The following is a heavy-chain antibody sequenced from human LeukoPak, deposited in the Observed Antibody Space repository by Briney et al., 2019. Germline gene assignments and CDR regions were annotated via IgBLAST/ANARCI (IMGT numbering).Heavy chain of an antibody. CDR1: VFTYSSYE. J-gene: IGHJ6*04. CDR3: AELGITMIGGV. D-gene: IGHD3-10*02. Sequence: GGSLRLSCASSVFTYSSYEMNGVRQAPGKGLGGVSYISSSGSTIYYADSVKGRFTTSRDNAKNSLYLQMNSLRAEDTAVYYCAELGITMIGGVWGKGTTVTISS. V-gene: IGHV3-48*03. CDR2: ISSSGSTI.